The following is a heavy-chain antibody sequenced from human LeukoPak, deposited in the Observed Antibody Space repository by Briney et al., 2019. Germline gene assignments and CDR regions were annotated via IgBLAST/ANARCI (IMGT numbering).Heavy chain of an antibody. D-gene: IGHD1-26*01. CDR1: GFTFSSYW. V-gene: IGHV3-74*01. CDR3: AIRQWSGSCFDY. CDR2: INGDGSST. J-gene: IGHJ4*02. Sequence: GGSLRLSCAASGFTFSSYWMHWVRQAPGKGLVWVSRINGDGSSTSYADSVKGRFTISRDNAKNTLYLQMNSLRAEDTAVYYCAIRQWSGSCFDYWGQGTLVTVSS.